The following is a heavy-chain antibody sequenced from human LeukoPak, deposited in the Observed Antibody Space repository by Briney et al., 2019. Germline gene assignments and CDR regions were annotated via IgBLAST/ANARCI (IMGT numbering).Heavy chain of an antibody. CDR2: ISSSDSST. V-gene: IGHV3-48*03. D-gene: IGHD6-13*01. CDR3: ARKGSSPDY. Sequence: GGSLRLSCAASGFTFSSYAMHWVRQAPGKGLEWVSYISSSDSSTYYADSVKGRFTISRDNAKNSLYLQMNSLRAEDTAVYYCARKGSSPDYWGQGTLVTVSS. J-gene: IGHJ4*02. CDR1: GFTFSSYA.